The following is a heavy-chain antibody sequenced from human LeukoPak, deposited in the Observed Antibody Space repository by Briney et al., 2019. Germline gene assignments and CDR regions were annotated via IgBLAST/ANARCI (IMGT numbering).Heavy chain of an antibody. V-gene: IGHV3-30-3*01. CDR1: GFTFSSYA. CDR3: ARGSSSGWWDCFDP. J-gene: IGHJ5*02. CDR2: ISYDGSNK. D-gene: IGHD6-19*01. Sequence: GGSLRLSCAASGFTFSSYAMHWVRQAPGKGLEWVAVISYDGSNKYYADSVKGRFTISRDNSKNTLYLQMNSLRAEDTAVYYCARGSSSGWWDCFDPWGRGTLVTVSS.